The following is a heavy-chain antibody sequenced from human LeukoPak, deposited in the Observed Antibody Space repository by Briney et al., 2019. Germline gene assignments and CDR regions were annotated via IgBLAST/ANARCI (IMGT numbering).Heavy chain of an antibody. D-gene: IGHD2-2*01. Sequence: GGSLRLSCAASGFTFSGSTMSWVRQAPGKGLEWVSGISGSGGTTLHADSVKGRFTISRDNSKNTLYLQMNSLRAEDTAVYYCAKDRGIVVVPTLFDYWGQGTLVTVSS. CDR2: ISGSGGTT. V-gene: IGHV3-23*01. CDR1: GFTFSGST. CDR3: AKDRGIVVVPTLFDY. J-gene: IGHJ4*02.